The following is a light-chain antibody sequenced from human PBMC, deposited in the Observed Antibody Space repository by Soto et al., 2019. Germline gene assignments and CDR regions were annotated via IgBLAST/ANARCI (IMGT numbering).Light chain of an antibody. J-gene: IGLJ1*01. V-gene: IGLV2-14*01. CDR2: DVS. CDR1: SSDVGGYNY. CDR3: SSYTSSSTLYV. Sequence: QSALTQPASVSGSPGQSITISCTGTSSDVGGYNYVSWYQQHPGKAPKLMIYDVSNRPSGISNRFSGSKSGNTASLTISGLQAEDEADYYCSSYTSSSTLYVFGTGTQQTVL.